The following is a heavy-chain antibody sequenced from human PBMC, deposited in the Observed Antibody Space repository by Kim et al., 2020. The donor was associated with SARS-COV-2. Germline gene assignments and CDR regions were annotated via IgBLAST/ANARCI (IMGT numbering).Heavy chain of an antibody. V-gene: IGHV4-31*03. CDR1: GGSISSGGYY. Sequence: SETLSLTCTFSGGSISSGGYYWSWIRQNTGKGLEWIGDIYYSGSTYYNQSLKSRVTISVDTSKNQYALKLSSVTAADTAVYYCARENRVVGVVAAISGWFDPGGQGTLVTVSS. D-gene: IGHD2-15*01. J-gene: IGHJ5*02. CDR2: IYYSGST. CDR3: ARENRVVGVVAAISGWFDP.